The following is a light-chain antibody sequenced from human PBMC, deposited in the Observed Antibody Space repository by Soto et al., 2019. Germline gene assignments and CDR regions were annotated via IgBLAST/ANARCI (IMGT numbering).Light chain of an antibody. J-gene: IGKJ2*01. Sequence: EIVMPQSPATLSVSPGERATLSCRASQIVSSNLAWYQQKPGQAPRLLIYGASTRATGIPARFSGSGSGTEFTLTISSLQSEDFAVYYCQQYNNLPYTFGQGTKLEIK. CDR2: GAS. CDR1: QIVSSN. V-gene: IGKV3-15*01. CDR3: QQYNNLPYT.